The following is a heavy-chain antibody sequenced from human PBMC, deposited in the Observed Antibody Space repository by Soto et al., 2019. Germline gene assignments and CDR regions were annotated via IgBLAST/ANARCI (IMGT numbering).Heavy chain of an antibody. CDR2: IWYDGSNK. Sequence: QVQLQASGPGLVKPSQTLSLTCTVSGDSIVRDDYYWSWLRQPPGKGLEWVAVIWYDGSNKYYADSVKGRFTISRDNSKNTLYLQMNSLRAEDTAVYYCAREGTDGNWNYYYYGMDVWGQGTTVTVSS. CDR3: AREGTDGNWNYYYYGMDV. D-gene: IGHD1-1*01. V-gene: IGHV3-33*07. CDR1: GDSIVRDD. J-gene: IGHJ6*02.